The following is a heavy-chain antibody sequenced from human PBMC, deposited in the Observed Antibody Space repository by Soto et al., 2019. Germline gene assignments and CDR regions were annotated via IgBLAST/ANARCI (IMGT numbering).Heavy chain of an antibody. CDR1: GFTFSSYW. CDR3: AGDRGGANWFDP. CDR2: INSDGSST. Sequence: EVQLVESGGGLVQPGGSLTLSCAASGFTFSSYWMHWVRQAPGKGLVWVSGINSDGSSTSYADSVKSRFTNSRDNANNTLYLQKNSLRAEDTAVYYCAGDRGGANWFDPWGRGTLVTVSS. V-gene: IGHV3-74*01. J-gene: IGHJ5*02. D-gene: IGHD3-16*01.